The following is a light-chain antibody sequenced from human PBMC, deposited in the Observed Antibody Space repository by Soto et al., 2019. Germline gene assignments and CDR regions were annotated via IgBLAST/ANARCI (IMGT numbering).Light chain of an antibody. V-gene: IGLV1-40*01. J-gene: IGLJ1*01. Sequence: QSVLTQPPSVSGAPGQRVTISCTGSSSNIGAGYDVHWYQQLPGTAPKLLIYGNSNRPSGVPDRFSGSKSGTSASLAITGLQAEDEADYYCQSYDSSHVVGTGTKVTVL. CDR3: QSYDSSHV. CDR1: SSNIGAGYD. CDR2: GNS.